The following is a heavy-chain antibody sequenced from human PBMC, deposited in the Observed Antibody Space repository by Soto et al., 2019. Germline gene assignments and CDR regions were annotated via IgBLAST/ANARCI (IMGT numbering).Heavy chain of an antibody. CDR1: GFTLSMSA. J-gene: IGHJ3*01. Sequence: EVRLMESGGGLVQPGGSLRLSCASSGFTLSMSAVNWVRQAPGKGLEWVSDISDSGDRTYYADSVKGRFTISRDRSKNTVSVQMDRLRAEDSAVYYCAKDRGIIVKAGDAFDVWCQGTTVTVSS. D-gene: IGHD3-16*02. CDR3: AKDRGIIVKAGDAFDV. CDR2: ISDSGDRT. V-gene: IGHV3-23*01.